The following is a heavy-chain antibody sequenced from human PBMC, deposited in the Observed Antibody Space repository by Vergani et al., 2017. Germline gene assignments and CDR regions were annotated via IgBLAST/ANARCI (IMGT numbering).Heavy chain of an antibody. CDR1: GYSFTSYW. J-gene: IGHJ4*02. Sequence: EVQLVQSGAEVKKPGESLKISCKGSGYSFTSYWIGWVRQMPGKGLEWMGIIYPGDSDTRYSPSFQGQVTISADKSISTAYLQWSSLKASDTAMYYCARLRDYSGYDLPYFDYWGQGTLVTVSS. CDR2: IYPGDSDT. D-gene: IGHD5-12*01. CDR3: ARLRDYSGYDLPYFDY. V-gene: IGHV5-51*03.